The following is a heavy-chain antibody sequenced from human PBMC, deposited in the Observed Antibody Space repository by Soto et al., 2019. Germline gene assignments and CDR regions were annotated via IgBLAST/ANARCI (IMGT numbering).Heavy chain of an antibody. Sequence: QITLKESGPTLVKPTQTLTLTCTFSGFSLSTSGVGVGWIRQPPGKALEWLALIYWDDDKCYSPSLKSRLTITKDTSKNQVVLTMTNMDPVDTATYYCAHSGYYDSSGYSNDAFDIWGQGTMVTVSS. J-gene: IGHJ3*02. CDR2: IYWDDDK. V-gene: IGHV2-5*02. D-gene: IGHD3-22*01. CDR1: GFSLSTSGVG. CDR3: AHSGYYDSSGYSNDAFDI.